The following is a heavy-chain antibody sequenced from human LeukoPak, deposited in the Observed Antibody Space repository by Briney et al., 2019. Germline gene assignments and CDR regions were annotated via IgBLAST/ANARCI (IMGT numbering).Heavy chain of an antibody. CDR1: GYTFTSYG. CDR3: ARATYYYDSSGYYYYYYMDV. J-gene: IGHJ6*03. Sequence: ASVKVSCKASGYTFTSYGISWVRQAPGQGLEWMGWISAYNGNTNYAQKLQGRVTMTTDTSTSTAYMELRSLRSDDTAVYYCARATYYYDSSGYYYYYYMDVWGKGTTVTVSS. CDR2: ISAYNGNT. D-gene: IGHD3-22*01. V-gene: IGHV1-18*01.